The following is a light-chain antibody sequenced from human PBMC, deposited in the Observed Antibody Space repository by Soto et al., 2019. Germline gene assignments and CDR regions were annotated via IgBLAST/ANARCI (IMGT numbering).Light chain of an antibody. CDR3: SSYTSSGTPHMV. Sequence: QSVLTQPASVSGSPGQSITISCTGTSSDVGGYNYVSWYQQYPGKAPKLMIYDVSNQPSGVSNRFSGYKAGNTASLTISGLKAEDEADYCCSSYTSSGTPHMVFGGGTKLTVL. CDR1: SSDVGGYNY. V-gene: IGLV2-14*01. J-gene: IGLJ2*01. CDR2: DVS.